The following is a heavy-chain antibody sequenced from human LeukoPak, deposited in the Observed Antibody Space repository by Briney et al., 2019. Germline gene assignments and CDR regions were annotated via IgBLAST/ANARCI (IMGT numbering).Heavy chain of an antibody. J-gene: IGHJ4*02. D-gene: IGHD6-19*01. CDR3: AKVMRGIAVAGTSDY. Sequence: GGSLRLSCAASGFTFSSYAMSWVRQAPGKGLEWASAISGSGGSTYYADSVKGRFTISRDNSKNTLYLQMNSLRAEDTAVYYCAKVMRGIAVAGTSDYWGQGTLVTVSS. CDR1: GFTFSSYA. V-gene: IGHV3-23*01. CDR2: ISGSGGST.